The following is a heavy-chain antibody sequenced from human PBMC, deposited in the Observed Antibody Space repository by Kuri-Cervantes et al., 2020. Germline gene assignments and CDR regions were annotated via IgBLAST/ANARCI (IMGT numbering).Heavy chain of an antibody. CDR3: AANKRNTDFDY. J-gene: IGHJ4*02. V-gene: IGHV1-69*05. D-gene: IGHD5-18*01. Sequence: SVKVSCKASGGTFSSYAISWVRQAPGQGLEWMGGIIPIFGTANYAQKFQGRVTITTDKSTSTAYMELSSLRSEDTAVYYCAANKRNTDFDYWGQGTLVTVSS. CDR1: GGTFSSYA. CDR2: IIPIFGTA.